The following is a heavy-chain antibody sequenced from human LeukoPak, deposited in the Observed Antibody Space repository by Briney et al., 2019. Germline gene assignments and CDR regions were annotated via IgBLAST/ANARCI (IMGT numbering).Heavy chain of an antibody. Sequence: GRSLRLSCAASGFTFDVYAMHWVRQAPGKGLEWVSGISWNSGSIGYADSVKGRFTISRDNAKNSLYLQMNSLRAEDTALYYCAKDIRRSGGSIDYWGQGTLVTVSS. D-gene: IGHD2-15*01. CDR3: AKDIRRSGGSIDY. CDR2: ISWNSGSI. CDR1: GFTFDVYA. V-gene: IGHV3-9*01. J-gene: IGHJ4*02.